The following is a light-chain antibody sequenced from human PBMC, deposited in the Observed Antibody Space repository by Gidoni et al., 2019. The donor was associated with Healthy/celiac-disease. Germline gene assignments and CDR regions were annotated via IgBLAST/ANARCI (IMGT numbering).Light chain of an antibody. J-gene: IGKJ2*01. CDR2: DAS. CDR1: QSISSW. CDR3: QQYNSYSST. V-gene: IGKV1-5*01. Sequence: DIQMTQSPSTLSASVGDRVTITCRASQSISSWLAWYQQKPGKAPKLLIYDASSLESGVPSRFSGSGSGTEFTLTISSLQPDDFATYYCQQYNSYSSTFXQXTKLEIK.